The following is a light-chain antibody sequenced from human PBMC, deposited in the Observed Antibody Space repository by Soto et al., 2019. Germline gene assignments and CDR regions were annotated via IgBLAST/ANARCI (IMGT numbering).Light chain of an antibody. CDR3: QQFNDSPPEDT. CDR1: QHLDSTY. CDR2: ATS. J-gene: IGKJ2*01. Sequence: EVVLTQSPGTLSLSPGETATLSCRASQHLDSTYFSWFQQKPGQPPRVLIFATSTRATGTPRRFTGSGSGTDFSLTISRREPEDVSVYFCQQFNDSPPEDTFGQGTKLEI. V-gene: IGKV3-20*01.